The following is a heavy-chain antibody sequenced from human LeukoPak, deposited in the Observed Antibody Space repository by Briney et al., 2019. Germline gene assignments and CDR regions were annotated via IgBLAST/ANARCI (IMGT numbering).Heavy chain of an antibody. V-gene: IGHV3-23*01. CDR3: ARASWVSSTDAVR. Sequence: GGSLRLSCAASGLSFSSFAMSWVRQGPARGLEWVSSMRGNGETFYADSEKGRFTLSSDSSRNTVYFQLNNLRVEDTAIYYCARASWVSSTDAVRWGQGTLVTVSS. CDR1: GLSFSSFA. J-gene: IGHJ4*02. D-gene: IGHD2-8*01. CDR2: MRGNGET.